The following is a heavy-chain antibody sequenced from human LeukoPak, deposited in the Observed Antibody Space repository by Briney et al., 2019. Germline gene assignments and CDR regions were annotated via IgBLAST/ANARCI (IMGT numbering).Heavy chain of an antibody. D-gene: IGHD1-26*01. V-gene: IGHV3-7*01. CDR2: INQDGSEK. CDR3: VVY. Sequence: GGSLRLSCAASGFTFSTSWMNWVRQAPGKGLERVANINQDGSEKYYVDSVKGRFSISRNNAKNTLYLQMNSLRAEDTAVYCGVVYWGQGILVTVSS. J-gene: IGHJ4*02. CDR1: GFTFSTSW.